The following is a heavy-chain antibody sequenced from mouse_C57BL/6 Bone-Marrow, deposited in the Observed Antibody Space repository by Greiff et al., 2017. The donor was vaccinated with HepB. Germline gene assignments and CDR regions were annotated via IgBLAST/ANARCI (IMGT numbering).Heavy chain of an antibody. V-gene: IGHV1-62-2*01. CDR3: ARHEVGDYSNIYAMDY. CDR1: GYTFTEYT. J-gene: IGHJ4*01. CDR2: FYPGSGSI. D-gene: IGHD2-5*01. Sequence: VQRVESGAELVKPGASVKLSCKASGYTFTEYTIHWVKQRPGQGLEWIGWFYPGSGSIKYNEKFKDKATLTADKSSSTVYMEISRLTSEDSAVYFCARHEVGDYSNIYAMDYWGQGTSVTVSS.